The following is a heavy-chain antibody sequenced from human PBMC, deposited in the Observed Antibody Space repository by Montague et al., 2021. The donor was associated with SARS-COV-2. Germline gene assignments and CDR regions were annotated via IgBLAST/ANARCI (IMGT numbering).Heavy chain of an antibody. CDR2: IYYSGST. J-gene: IGHJ3*02. Sequence: SETLSLTCTVSGGSISSYYWSWIRQPPGKGLEWTGYIYYSGSTNYNPSLKSRVTISVDTSKNQFSLKLSPVTAADTAVYYCAGGSGWMGNAFDIWGQGTMVTVSS. D-gene: IGHD6-19*01. CDR1: GGSISSYY. CDR3: AGGSGWMGNAFDI. V-gene: IGHV4-59*01.